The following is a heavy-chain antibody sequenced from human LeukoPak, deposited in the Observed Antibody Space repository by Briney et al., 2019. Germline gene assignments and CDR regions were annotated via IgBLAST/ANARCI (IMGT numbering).Heavy chain of an antibody. J-gene: IGHJ4*02. CDR2: IYYSGST. Sequence: SGTLSLTCTVSGGSISSYYWSWIRQPPGKGLEWIGYIYYSGSTNYNPSPKSRVTISVDTSKNQFSLKLSSVTAADTAVYYCARDSYGGNDSSTYFDYWGQGTLVTVSS. V-gene: IGHV4-59*01. CDR1: GGSISSYY. D-gene: IGHD4-23*01. CDR3: ARDSYGGNDSSTYFDY.